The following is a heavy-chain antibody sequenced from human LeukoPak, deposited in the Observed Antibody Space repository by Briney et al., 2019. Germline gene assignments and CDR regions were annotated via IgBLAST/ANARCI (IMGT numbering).Heavy chain of an antibody. V-gene: IGHV4-4*07. Sequence: SETLSLTCTVSGDSISRYYWSWIRQPAGKGLEWIGRIYNGGIITYNPSLKSRVTMSIDTSDNQFSLRLRFVTAADTAVYYCARDSGTTGEVKFDPWGQGTLVTVSS. D-gene: IGHD3-10*01. CDR3: ARDSGTTGEVKFDP. CDR1: GDSISRYY. J-gene: IGHJ5*02. CDR2: IYNGGII.